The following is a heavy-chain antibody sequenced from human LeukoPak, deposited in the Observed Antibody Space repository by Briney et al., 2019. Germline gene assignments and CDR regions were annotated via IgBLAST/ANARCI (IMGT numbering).Heavy chain of an antibody. CDR2: IYYSGST. J-gene: IGHJ4*02. D-gene: IGHD3-22*01. CDR1: GGSISSYY. V-gene: IGHV4-59*01. Sequence: PSETLSLTCTVSGGSISSYYWSWIRRPPGKGLEWIGYIYYSGSTNYNPSLKSRVTVSVDTSKNQFSLNLSSVTAADTAVYYCARAYYYDSSGYQRLFDHWGQGTLVTVSS. CDR3: ARAYYYDSSGYQRLFDH.